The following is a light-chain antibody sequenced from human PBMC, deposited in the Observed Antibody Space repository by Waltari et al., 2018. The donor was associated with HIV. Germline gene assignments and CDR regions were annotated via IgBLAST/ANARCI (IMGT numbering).Light chain of an antibody. Sequence: EIVLTQSPGTLSLSPGERATLSCTASQSVSSSNLAWYQQRPGQPPRLLIYGASSRATGIPDRFSGSGSGTDFTLTISRLEPEDSAVFFCQQYGRSPWTFGQGTKVEIK. J-gene: IGKJ1*01. CDR3: QQYGRSPWT. V-gene: IGKV3-20*01. CDR1: QSVSSSN. CDR2: GAS.